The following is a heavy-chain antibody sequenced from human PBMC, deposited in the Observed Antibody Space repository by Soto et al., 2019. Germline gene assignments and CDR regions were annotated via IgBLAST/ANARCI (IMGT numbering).Heavy chain of an antibody. CDR1: GNTFTNYY. CDR2: INPSGGHT. Sequence: ASVKVSCKASGNTFTNYYIHWVRQAPGQGLEWMGTINPSGGHTTYSQNCLGRVTMTRDTSTSTLYMELTSLTSDDTAVYYCARGGHVVVVTAAFDYWGQGTLVTVSS. J-gene: IGHJ4*02. CDR3: ARGGHVVVVTAAFDY. V-gene: IGHV1-46*01. D-gene: IGHD2-21*02.